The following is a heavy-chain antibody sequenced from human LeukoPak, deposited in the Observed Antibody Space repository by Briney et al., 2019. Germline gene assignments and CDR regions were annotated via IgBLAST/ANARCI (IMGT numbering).Heavy chain of an antibody. D-gene: IGHD2-2*01. CDR3: AKGPLRGTAAAIDY. CDR2: ITYDGRNK. V-gene: IGHV3-30*18. J-gene: IGHJ4*02. CDR1: GFTFNNYG. Sequence: GKSLRLSCAASGFTFNNYGMHWVRQAPGKGLEWVAVITYDGRNKHYPDSVKGRFTISRDISTDTLWLQMDSLRTEDTAVYYCAKGPLRGTAAAIDYWGQGTLVTVSS.